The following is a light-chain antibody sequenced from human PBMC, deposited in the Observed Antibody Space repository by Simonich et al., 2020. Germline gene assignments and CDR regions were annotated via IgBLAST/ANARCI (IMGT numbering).Light chain of an antibody. CDR3: SSYAGSNI. Sequence: QSALTQPASVSGSPGQSITISCTGTSSDVGGYNYVSWYQQHPGKAPKLMIYDVRNRPSGVLNRFSGSKSGNTASLTVSGLQAEDEADYYCSSYAGSNIFGGGTKLTVL. CDR2: DVR. V-gene: IGLV2-14*03. CDR1: SSDVGGYNY. J-gene: IGLJ2*01.